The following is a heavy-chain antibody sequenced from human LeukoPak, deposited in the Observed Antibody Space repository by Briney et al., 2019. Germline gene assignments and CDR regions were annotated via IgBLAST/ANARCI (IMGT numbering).Heavy chain of an antibody. CDR3: AREWFGELGAPYYFDY. D-gene: IGHD3-10*01. V-gene: IGHV1-46*01. Sequence: ASVKVSCKASGYTFTGYYIHWVRQAPGQGLEWMGIINPSGGSTSYAQKFQGRVTMTRDTSTSTVYMELSSLRSEDTAVYYCAREWFGELGAPYYFDYWGQGTLVTVSS. J-gene: IGHJ4*02. CDR2: INPSGGST. CDR1: GYTFTGYY.